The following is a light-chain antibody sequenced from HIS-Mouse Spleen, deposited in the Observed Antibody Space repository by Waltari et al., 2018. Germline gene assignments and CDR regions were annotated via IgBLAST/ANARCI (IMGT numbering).Light chain of an antibody. Sequence: QSVLTQPPSASGTPGQRVTISCSGSSSNIGRNTVNWYQQLPGTAPKLLIYSNKHRPAGVPDRFSGSKSGTSASLAISGLQSEDEADDYCAAWDDSLNGWVFGGGTKLTVL. J-gene: IGLJ3*02. CDR3: AAWDDSLNGWV. V-gene: IGLV1-44*01. CDR2: SNK. CDR1: SSNIGRNT.